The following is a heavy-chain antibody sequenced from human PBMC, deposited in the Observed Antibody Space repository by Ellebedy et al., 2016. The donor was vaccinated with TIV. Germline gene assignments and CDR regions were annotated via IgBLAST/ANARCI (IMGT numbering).Heavy chain of an antibody. CDR2: LHSSGVT. Sequence: SETLSLXXTVSGGSISGYYWSWIRQPPGKGLEWIGNLHSSGVTDYNPSLRNRVATSLDTSKNQVSLILTSVTAADTAVYYCASHMYFHDSGGYFSFDSWGQGILVTVSS. V-gene: IGHV4-4*09. D-gene: IGHD3-22*01. J-gene: IGHJ4*02. CDR1: GGSISGYY. CDR3: ASHMYFHDSGGYFSFDS.